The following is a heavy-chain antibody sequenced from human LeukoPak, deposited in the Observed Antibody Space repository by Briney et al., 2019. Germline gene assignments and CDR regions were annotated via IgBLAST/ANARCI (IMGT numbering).Heavy chain of an antibody. CDR1: GFTFSHYW. CDR3: AHSGSYFDY. V-gene: IGHV3-7*01. CDR2: IKEDGSER. Sequence: GGSLRLSCAASGFTFSHYWMSWVRQAPGKGLEWVANIKEDGSERNYVDSVKGRFTISRDNAKNSVYLHMDSLRAEDTAVYHCAHSGSYFDYLGQGTLVTVSS. J-gene: IGHJ4*02. D-gene: IGHD1-26*01.